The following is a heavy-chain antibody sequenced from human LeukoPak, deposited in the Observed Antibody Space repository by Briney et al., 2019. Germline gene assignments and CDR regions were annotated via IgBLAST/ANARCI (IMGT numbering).Heavy chain of an antibody. D-gene: IGHD3-10*01. CDR1: GGSISSGDYY. J-gene: IGHJ3*02. CDR3: ARVWFRDAFDI. Sequence: PSQTLSLTCTVSGGSISSGDYYWSWIRQPPGKGLEWIGYIYYSGSTYYNPSLKSRVTISVDTSKNKFSLKLSSVTAADTAVYYCARVWFRDAFDIWGQGTMVTVSS. V-gene: IGHV4-30-4*08. CDR2: IYYSGST.